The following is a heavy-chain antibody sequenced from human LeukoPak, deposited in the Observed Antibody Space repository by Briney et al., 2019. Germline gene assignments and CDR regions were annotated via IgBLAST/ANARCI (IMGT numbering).Heavy chain of an antibody. D-gene: IGHD3-22*01. J-gene: IGHJ3*02. CDR1: GFTFSSYA. CDR3: AKDETMIVVVIRFGAFDI. V-gene: IGHV3-23*01. Sequence: GGSLRLSCAASGFTFSSYAMSWVRQAPEKGVEWVSAISGSGGSTYYADSVKGRFSISRDNSKNALYLQMISLRAEDTAVYYCAKDETMIVVVIRFGAFDIRGQGTMVTVSS. CDR2: ISGSGGST.